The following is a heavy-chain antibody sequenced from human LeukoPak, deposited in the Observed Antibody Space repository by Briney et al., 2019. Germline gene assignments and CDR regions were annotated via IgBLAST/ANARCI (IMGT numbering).Heavy chain of an antibody. V-gene: IGHV3-21*01. CDR3: ARLRRDGYNLGGFDY. D-gene: IGHD5-24*01. J-gene: IGHJ4*02. CDR2: ISSSSSYI. CDR1: GFTFSSYS. Sequence: YPGGSLRLSCAASGFTFSSYSMNWVRQAPGKGLEWVSSISSSSSYIYYADSVKGRFTISRDNAKNSLYLQMNSLRAEDTAVYYCARLRRDGYNLGGFDYWGQGTLVTVSS.